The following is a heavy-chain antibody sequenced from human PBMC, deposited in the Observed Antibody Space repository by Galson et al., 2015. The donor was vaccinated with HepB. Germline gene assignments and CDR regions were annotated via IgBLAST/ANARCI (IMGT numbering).Heavy chain of an antibody. J-gene: IGHJ4*02. D-gene: IGHD2-15*01. CDR1: GFTFSSYS. CDR2: ISSSSSTI. V-gene: IGHV3-48*01. Sequence: SLRLSCAASGFTFSSYSMNWVRQAPGKGLEWVSYISSSSSTIYYADSVKGRFTISRDNAKNSLYLQMNSLRAEDTAVYYCARDVCSGGSCRGHRALDYWGQGTLVTVSS. CDR3: ARDVCSGGSCRGHRALDY.